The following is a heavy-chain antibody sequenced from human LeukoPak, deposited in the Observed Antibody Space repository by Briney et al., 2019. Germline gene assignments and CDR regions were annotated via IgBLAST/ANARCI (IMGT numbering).Heavy chain of an antibody. CDR2: ISFDGSNK. CDR3: ARDWSYSAHPHRFDY. V-gene: IGHV3-30*03. J-gene: IGHJ4*02. D-gene: IGHD3-10*01. Sequence: GGSLRLSCVASGFTFSSHGIHWVRQAPGKGLEWVAVISFDGSNKYFADSVKGRFTISRDNSKNTPYLQMNSLRAEDTAVYYCARDWSYSAHPHRFDYWGQGTLVTVSS. CDR1: GFTFSSHG.